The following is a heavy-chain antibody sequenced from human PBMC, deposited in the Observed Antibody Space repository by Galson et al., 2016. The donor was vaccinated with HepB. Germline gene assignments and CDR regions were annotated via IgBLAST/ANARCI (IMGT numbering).Heavy chain of an antibody. Sequence: SVKVSCKASGYTFTDYYLHWVRQAPGQGLEWMGWINPNSGDTNSSRSFQDRVTMTREASISTAFLDLRNLRLDDTAVYYCARAPTRVQGVVIRNWFDTWGQGALVTVSS. CDR1: GYTFTDYY. J-gene: IGHJ5*02. CDR2: INPNSGDT. CDR3: ARAPTRVQGVVIRNWFDT. V-gene: IGHV1-2*02. D-gene: IGHD3-10*01.